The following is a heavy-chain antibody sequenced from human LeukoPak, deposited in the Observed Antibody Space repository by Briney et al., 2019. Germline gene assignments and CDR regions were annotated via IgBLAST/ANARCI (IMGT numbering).Heavy chain of an antibody. CDR3: ARDSPYVWGSRSPDY. V-gene: IGHV1-18*01. CDR1: GYTFTSYG. D-gene: IGHD3-16*01. J-gene: IGHJ4*02. CDR2: ISAYNGNT. Sequence: GASVKVSCKASGYTFTSYGISWVRQAPGQGLEWMGWISAYNGNTNYAQKLQGRVTMTTDTSTSTAYMELRSLRSDDTAVYYCARDSPYVWGSRSPDYWGQGTLVTVSS.